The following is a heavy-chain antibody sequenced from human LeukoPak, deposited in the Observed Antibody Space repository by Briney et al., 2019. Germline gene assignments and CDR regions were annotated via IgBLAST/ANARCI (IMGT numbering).Heavy chain of an antibody. CDR3: AKDQLLPVDYYDSSGYYPPTF. CDR2: ISGSGGST. D-gene: IGHD3-22*01. J-gene: IGHJ4*02. V-gene: IGHV3-23*01. CDR1: GFTFSSYA. Sequence: GGSLRLSCAASGFTFSSYAMSWVRQAPGKGLEWVSAISGSGGSTYYADSVKGRLTISRDNSKNTLYLQMNSLRAEDTAVYYCAKDQLLPVDYYDSSGYYPPTFWGQGTLVTVSS.